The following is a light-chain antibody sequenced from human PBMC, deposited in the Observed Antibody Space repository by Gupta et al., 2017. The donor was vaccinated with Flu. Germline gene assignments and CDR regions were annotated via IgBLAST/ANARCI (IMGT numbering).Light chain of an antibody. CDR3: QQECSSPRT. CDR2: GAS. CDR1: QTVSSNY. Sequence: GTLYLSPGDRATRSCPARQTVSSNYLAWYQQKSGQAPRLLIYGASSRATGTPDRFSGSGSGTEFTLTITRLEPEDFAVYYCQQECSSPRTFGQGTKVEVK. J-gene: IGKJ1*01. V-gene: IGKV3-20*01.